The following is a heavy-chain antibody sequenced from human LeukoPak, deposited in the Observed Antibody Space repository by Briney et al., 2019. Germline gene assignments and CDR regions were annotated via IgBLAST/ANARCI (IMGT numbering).Heavy chain of an antibody. J-gene: IGHJ4*02. CDR2: ITAYNGNT. CDR1: GYTFTSYY. CDR3: ARSATFDY. V-gene: IGHV1-18*04. Sequence: ASVKVSCKASGYTFTSYYMHWVRQAPGQGLEWMGWITAYNGNTNYAQKLQGRVTMTTDTSTSTAYMELRSLRSDDTAVYYCARSATFDYWGQGTLVTVSS.